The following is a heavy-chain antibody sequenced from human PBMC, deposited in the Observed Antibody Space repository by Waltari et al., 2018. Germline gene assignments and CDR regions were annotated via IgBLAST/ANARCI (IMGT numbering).Heavy chain of an antibody. D-gene: IGHD2-8*01. Sequence: LQLQETGPGLAMPSEPLSLPCTVSGASISSSRYYWGWFRQPPGKGLEWIGCISYSGNTYYNPSLKSRVTISVDTSKNQYSLKLSSVTAADTAVYYCARHPAMTIMLWYFDLWGRGTLVTVSS. CDR1: GASISSSRYY. CDR3: ARHPAMTIMLWYFDL. J-gene: IGHJ2*01. V-gene: IGHV4-39*01. CDR2: ISYSGNT.